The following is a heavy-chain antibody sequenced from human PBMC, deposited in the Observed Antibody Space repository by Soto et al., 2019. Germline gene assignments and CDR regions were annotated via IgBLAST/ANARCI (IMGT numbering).Heavy chain of an antibody. J-gene: IGHJ4*02. CDR1: GDSISSPNW. Sequence: QVQLEESGPGLVKPSETLSLTCAVSGDSISSPNWWSWYRQPPGKGLELIGEMFASGSSNYNPSLNGRVTISLDTSMNHFSLKLTSLAAADTAIYYCAREGFDHRPDYWGQGIPVTVSS. CDR3: AREGFDHRPDY. CDR2: MFASGSS. V-gene: IGHV4-4*02.